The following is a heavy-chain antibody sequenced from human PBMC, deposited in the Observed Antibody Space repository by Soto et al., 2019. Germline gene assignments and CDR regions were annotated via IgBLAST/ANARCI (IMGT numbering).Heavy chain of an antibody. V-gene: IGHV3-30*18. CDR2: ISYDGSNK. CDR3: AKDNGSGCDWLRVGDASDI. D-gene: IGHD5-12*01. Sequence: QVQLVESGGGVVQPGRSLSLSCAASGFTFSSYGMHWVRQAPGKGLEWVAVISYDGSNKYYADSVKGRLTISRDNSKNTMYLQMNSLRGEDTAVYYCAKDNGSGCDWLRVGDASDIWGQGTMVTVSS. CDR1: GFTFSSYG. J-gene: IGHJ3*02.